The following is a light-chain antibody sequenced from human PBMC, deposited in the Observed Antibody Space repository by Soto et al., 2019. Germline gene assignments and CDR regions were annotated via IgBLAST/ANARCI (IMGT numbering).Light chain of an antibody. CDR3: QQRINWPLT. Sequence: IVLTQSPATLSLSPGERATLSCRASQRVSSYLAWYQQRPGQAPRLLIYDGSSRATGIPARFSGSGFGTDFTLTIASLEPEDFAVYYCQQRINWPLTFGGGTKVDIK. CDR1: QRVSSY. CDR2: DGS. V-gene: IGKV3-11*01. J-gene: IGKJ4*01.